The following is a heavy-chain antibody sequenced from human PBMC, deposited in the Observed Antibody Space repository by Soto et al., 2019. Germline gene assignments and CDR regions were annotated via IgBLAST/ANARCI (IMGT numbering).Heavy chain of an antibody. J-gene: IGHJ4*02. Sequence: ESGGDFVNPGGSLRVFCAVSGFSFSNAWMSWVRQAPGKGLEWVGRIKSRADGGTTDYTAPVKGRFTISRDDSKNTVFLQMNSLKTEDTAVYYCTAHLGEFFPPDYCVQGTLVTVSS. CDR1: GFSFSNAW. V-gene: IGHV3-15*01. CDR2: IKSRADGGTT. CDR3: TAHLGEFFPPDY. D-gene: IGHD3-16*01.